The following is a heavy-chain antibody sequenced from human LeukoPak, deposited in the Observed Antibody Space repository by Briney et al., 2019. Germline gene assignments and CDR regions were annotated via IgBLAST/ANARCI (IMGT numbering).Heavy chain of an antibody. D-gene: IGHD3-10*01. CDR1: GFTFSSYW. CDR3: ARTLVRGVMGIGY. J-gene: IGHJ4*02. Sequence: PGGSLRLSCAASGFTFSSYWMSWVRQAPGKGLEWVANIKQDGSEKYYVDSVKGRFTISRDNAKNSLYLQMNNLRVEDTAVYYCARTLVRGVMGIGYWGQGTLVTVSS. V-gene: IGHV3-7*01. CDR2: IKQDGSEK.